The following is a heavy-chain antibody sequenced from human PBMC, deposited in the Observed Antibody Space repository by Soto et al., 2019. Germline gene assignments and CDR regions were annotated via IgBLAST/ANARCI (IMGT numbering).Heavy chain of an antibody. CDR1: GGSISSSSYY. CDR3: ATFLMRGANYFDY. J-gene: IGHJ4*02. Sequence: ASETLSLTCTVSGGSISSSSYYWGWIRQPPGKGLEWIGSIYYSGSTYYNPSLKSRVTISVDTSKNQFSLKLSSVTAADTAVYYCATFLMRGANYFDYWGQGTLVTVSS. D-gene: IGHD1-26*01. CDR2: IYYSGST. V-gene: IGHV4-39*01.